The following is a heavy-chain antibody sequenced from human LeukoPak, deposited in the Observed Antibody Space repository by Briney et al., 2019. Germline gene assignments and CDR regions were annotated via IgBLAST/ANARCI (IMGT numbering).Heavy chain of an antibody. CDR3: AKGLSSSWVPGIAVAGGLDY. Sequence: GGSLRLSCAASGFTFSSYWMHWVRQAPGKGLVWVSRINTDGSSTSYADSVKGRFTISRDNAKNTLYLQMNSLRAEDTAVYYCAKGLSSSWVPGIAVAGGLDYWGQGTLVTVSS. J-gene: IGHJ4*02. CDR2: INTDGSST. V-gene: IGHV3-74*01. CDR1: GFTFSSYW. D-gene: IGHD6-19*01.